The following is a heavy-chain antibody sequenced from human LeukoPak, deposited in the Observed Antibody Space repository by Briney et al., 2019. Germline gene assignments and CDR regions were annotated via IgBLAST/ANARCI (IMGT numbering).Heavy chain of an antibody. CDR1: GFTFSSYT. D-gene: IGHD4-17*01. V-gene: IGHV3-23*01. CDR3: AKGSRLDYGDYRETQYSYYYYMDV. Sequence: PGGSLRLSCVASGFTFSSYTMSWVRQAPGKGLEGVSSLSGSDYTTYHADSVKGRFIISRDNSKNTVYLQMKSERVEDTAIYYCAKGSRLDYGDYRETQYSYYYYMDVWGKGTTVTVSS. CDR2: LSGSDYTT. J-gene: IGHJ6*03.